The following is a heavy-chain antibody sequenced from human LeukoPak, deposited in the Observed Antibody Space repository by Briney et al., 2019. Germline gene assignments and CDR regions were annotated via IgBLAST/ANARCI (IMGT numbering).Heavy chain of an antibody. J-gene: IGHJ4*02. V-gene: IGHV3-7*01. CDR3: ARDGGTSGFDY. CDR1: GFTFTNSW. Sequence: GGSLRLSCAASGFTFTNSWMSWVRQAPGKGLEWVANIKQDGSEKYYVDSVKGRFTISRDNAKNSLYLQMDSLRAEDTAVYYCARDGGTSGFDYWGQGTLVTVSS. D-gene: IGHD3-16*01. CDR2: IKQDGSEK.